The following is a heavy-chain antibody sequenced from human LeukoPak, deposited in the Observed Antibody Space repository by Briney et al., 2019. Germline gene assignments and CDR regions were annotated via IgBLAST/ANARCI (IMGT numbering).Heavy chain of an antibody. Sequence: ASVKVSFKASGYTFTSYGISWVRRAPGQALECMGWISEYKGNTNYAQNLQGRVTMTTDTSTTTAYMELRSLRSDDTAVYYCARDPAYYDILTGYYMEEDWFDPWGQGTLVTVSS. D-gene: IGHD3-9*01. CDR1: GYTFTSYG. CDR3: ARDPAYYDILTGYYMEEDWFDP. CDR2: ISEYKGNT. J-gene: IGHJ5*02. V-gene: IGHV1-18*01.